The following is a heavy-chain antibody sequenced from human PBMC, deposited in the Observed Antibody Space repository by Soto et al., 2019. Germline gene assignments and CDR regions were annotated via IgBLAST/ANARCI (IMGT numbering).Heavy chain of an antibody. D-gene: IGHD6-19*01. CDR1: SGSISSSNW. CDR2: IYHSGST. Sequence: QVQLQESGPGLVKPSGTLSLTCAVSSGSISSSNWWSWVRQPPGKGLEWIGEIYHSGSTNYNPSLKSRVTISVDNSKNTLYLRMNSLRAEDTAVYYCANGPAEEAVAGTPDYWGQGTLVTVSS. CDR3: ANGPAEEAVAGTPDY. J-gene: IGHJ4*02. V-gene: IGHV4-4*02.